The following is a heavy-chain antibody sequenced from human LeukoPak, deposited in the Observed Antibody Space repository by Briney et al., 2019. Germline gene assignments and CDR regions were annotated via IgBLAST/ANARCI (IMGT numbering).Heavy chain of an antibody. CDR3: AKNGDRGAYCSGGSCYPYYYYYMDV. CDR2: ISGTGGST. D-gene: IGHD2-15*01. J-gene: IGHJ6*03. CDR1: GFTFTSYG. V-gene: IGHV3-23*01. Sequence: GGSLRLSCAASGFTFTSYGMHWVRQAPGKGLEWVSAISGTGGSTYYADSVKGRFTISRDNSKNTLYLQMNSLRAEDTAIYYCAKNGDRGAYCSGGSCYPYYYYYMDVWGKGTTVTISS.